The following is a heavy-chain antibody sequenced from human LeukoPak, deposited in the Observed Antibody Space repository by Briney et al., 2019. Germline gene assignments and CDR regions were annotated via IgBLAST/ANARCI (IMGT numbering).Heavy chain of an antibody. CDR1: GFTFSSYA. D-gene: IGHD2-2*01. J-gene: IGHJ6*02. V-gene: IGHV3-30-3*01. CDR2: ISYDGSNK. CDR3: AREVEGCSSTSCYVPDYYYYGMDV. Sequence: GGSLRLSCAASGFTFSSYAMHWVRQAPGKGLEWVAVISYDGSNKYYADSVKGRFTTSRDNSKNTLYLQMNSLRAEDTAVYYCAREVEGCSSTSCYVPDYYYYGMDVWGQGTTVTVSS.